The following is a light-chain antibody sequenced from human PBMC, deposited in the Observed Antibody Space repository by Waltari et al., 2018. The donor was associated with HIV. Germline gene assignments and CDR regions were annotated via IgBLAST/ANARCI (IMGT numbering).Light chain of an antibody. CDR2: VAS. J-gene: IGKJ5*01. CDR1: QSVSNY. V-gene: IGKV1-39*01. CDR3: QQSYTIPPIT. Sequence: DVQMTQSPTSLSVSVGDRVTITCRASQSVSNYLNWYQQKPGQAPKLLIYVASTLHRGVPSRFSGSGSGTEFTLTISSLQPEDVATYYCQQSYTIPPITFGQGTRLEIK.